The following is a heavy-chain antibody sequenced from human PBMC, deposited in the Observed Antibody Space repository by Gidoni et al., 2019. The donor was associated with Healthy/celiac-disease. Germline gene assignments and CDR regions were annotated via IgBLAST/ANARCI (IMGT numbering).Heavy chain of an antibody. CDR2: IYYSGST. CDR1: GGSIRSGGYY. Sequence: QVQLQESGPGLVKPSQTLSLTCTFSGGSIRSGGYYWSWIRQHPGKGLEWIGYIYYSGSTYYNPSLKSRVTISVDTSKNQFSLKLSSVTAADTAVYYCARGYCSSTSCYAGVWFDPWGQGTLVTVSS. J-gene: IGHJ5*02. CDR3: ARGYCSSTSCYAGVWFDP. V-gene: IGHV4-31*03. D-gene: IGHD2-2*01.